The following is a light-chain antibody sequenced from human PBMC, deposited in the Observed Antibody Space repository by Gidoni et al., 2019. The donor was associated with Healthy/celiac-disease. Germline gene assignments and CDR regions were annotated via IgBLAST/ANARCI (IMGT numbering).Light chain of an antibody. J-gene: IGKJ4*01. Sequence: DIVMTQPPATLSVSSGERATPSCRASQSGSSNLAWYQQKPGQAPKLLIYGASTRATGIPARFSGSGSGTEFTLTISSLQSEDFAVYYCQQYNNWPLSFGGGTKVEIK. CDR2: GAS. V-gene: IGKV3-15*01. CDR3: QQYNNWPLS. CDR1: QSGSSN.